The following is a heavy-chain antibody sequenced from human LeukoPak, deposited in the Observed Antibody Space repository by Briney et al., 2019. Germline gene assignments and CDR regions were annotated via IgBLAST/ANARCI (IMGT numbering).Heavy chain of an antibody. Sequence: SETLSLTCTVSGGSISSSSYYWGWIRQPPGKGLEWIGSIYYSGSTYYNPSLKSRVTISVDTSKNQFSLKLSSVTAADTAVYYCAGGNYDYVWGSYRLSKNWFDPWGQGTLVTVSS. CDR1: GGSISSSSYY. CDR2: IYYSGST. J-gene: IGHJ5*02. D-gene: IGHD3-16*02. CDR3: AGGNYDYVWGSYRLSKNWFDP. V-gene: IGHV4-39*07.